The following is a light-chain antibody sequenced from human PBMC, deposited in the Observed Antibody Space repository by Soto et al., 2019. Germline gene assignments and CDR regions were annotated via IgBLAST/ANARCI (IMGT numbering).Light chain of an antibody. Sequence: EIVLTQSPGTLSLSPGERATLSCGASHSVRSNYLAWYQHKPGQAPRLLIYDSSRRATGIPDRFSATGSGTDFTLTISRLEPEDSAVYLCQQYGGSPPYTFGQGTKVEIK. CDR3: QQYGGSPPYT. CDR2: DSS. J-gene: IGKJ2*01. CDR1: HSVRSNY. V-gene: IGKV3-20*01.